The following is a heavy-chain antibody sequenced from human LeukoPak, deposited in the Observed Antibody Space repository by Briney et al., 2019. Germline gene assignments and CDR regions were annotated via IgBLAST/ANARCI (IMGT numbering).Heavy chain of an antibody. J-gene: IGHJ6*03. CDR1: GGSISSSSYY. CDR2: IYYSGST. D-gene: IGHD3-16*01. Sequence: PSETLSLTCTVSGGSISSSSYYWGWIRQPPGKGLEWIGSIYYSGSTYYNPSLKSRVTISVDTSKNQFSLKLSPVTAADTAVYYCARINYYYYYMDVWGKGTTVTVSS. CDR3: ARINYYYYYMDV. V-gene: IGHV4-39*07.